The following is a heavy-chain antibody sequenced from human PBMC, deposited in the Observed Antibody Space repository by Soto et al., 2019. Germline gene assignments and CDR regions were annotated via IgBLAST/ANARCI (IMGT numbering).Heavy chain of an antibody. CDR1: GFNFSTYY. D-gene: IGHD5-18*01. Sequence: QVQLVQSGAEVKKPGASVKVSCQTSGFNFSTYYFNWLRQAAGQGPEWMGRLNPRNGQTGYVQKFRGRVTMTRDTSIATVYLELSRLTSEDTDIYFCARETYTSMVDYWGQGTLVTVSS. CDR3: ARETYTSMVDY. CDR2: LNPRNGQT. J-gene: IGHJ4*02. V-gene: IGHV1-8*01.